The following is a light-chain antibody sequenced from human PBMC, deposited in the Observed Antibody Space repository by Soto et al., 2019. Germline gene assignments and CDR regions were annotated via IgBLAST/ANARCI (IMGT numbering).Light chain of an antibody. CDR2: DAS. CDR1: QSVSTS. V-gene: IGKV3-11*01. CDR3: QQRGDWPLYT. J-gene: IGKJ2*01. Sequence: EIVLTQSPATLSLSPGERATLSCRASQSVSTSLAWYQQKPGQAPRLLIYDASNRATGIPARFRGSGSGTDFTLTISSLEPEDFAVYYCQQRGDWPLYTFGQGTKLEIK.